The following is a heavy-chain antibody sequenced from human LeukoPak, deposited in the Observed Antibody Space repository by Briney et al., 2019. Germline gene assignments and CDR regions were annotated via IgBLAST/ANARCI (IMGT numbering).Heavy chain of an antibody. V-gene: IGHV4-59*08. Sequence: SETLSLTCTVSGGSISSYYWSWIRQPPGKGLEWIGYIYYSGSTYYNPSLKSRVTISVDTSKNQFSLKLSSVTATDTAVYHCASLKNVDFFDYWGQGTLVTVSS. D-gene: IGHD1-1*01. CDR3: ASLKNVDFFDY. J-gene: IGHJ4*02. CDR1: GGSISSYY. CDR2: IYYSGST.